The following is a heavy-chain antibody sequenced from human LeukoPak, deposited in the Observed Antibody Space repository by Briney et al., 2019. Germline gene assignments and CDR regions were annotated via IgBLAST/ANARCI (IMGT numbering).Heavy chain of an antibody. J-gene: IGHJ6*02. CDR1: SGSLSSYY. CDR3: ARSFLTNWSGYLYGMDV. D-gene: IGHD3-3*01. CDR2: IYYSGST. Sequence: SETLSLTCTVSSGSLSSYYWSWVRQPPGKGLEWIGYIYYSGSTNYNPSLTSRVTISVDTSKNQLSLKLSSVTAADTAVYYCARSFLTNWSGYLYGMDVWGQGTTVTVSS. V-gene: IGHV4-59*01.